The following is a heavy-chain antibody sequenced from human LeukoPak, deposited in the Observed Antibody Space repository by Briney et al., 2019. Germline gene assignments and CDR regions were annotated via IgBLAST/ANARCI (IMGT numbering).Heavy chain of an antibody. CDR2: ISYDGSNK. CDR3: ARSPEIVGATEFDY. J-gene: IGHJ4*02. D-gene: IGHD1-26*01. V-gene: IGHV3-30-3*01. CDR1: GFSFSHYS. Sequence: GGSLRLSCAASGFSFSHYSMTWVRQAPGKGLEWVAVISYDGSNKYYADSVKGRFTISRDNSKNTLYLQMNSLRAEDTAVYYCARSPEIVGATEFDYWGQGTLVTVSS.